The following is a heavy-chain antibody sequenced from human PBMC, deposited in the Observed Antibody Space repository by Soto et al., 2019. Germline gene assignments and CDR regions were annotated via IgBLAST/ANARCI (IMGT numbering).Heavy chain of an antibody. J-gene: IGHJ4*02. CDR3: ARDHDSGGYSFDY. D-gene: IGHD3-22*01. CDR1: GFAFRSYA. Sequence: GGSLRLSCAASGFAFRSYAMHWVRQAPGKGLEWVAVISYDGSNSYDTDSVKGRFTISRDNSKNTLYLQMDSLRVEDTAVYYRARDHDSGGYSFDYWGQGTLVTVSS. V-gene: IGHV3-30-3*01. CDR2: ISYDGSNS.